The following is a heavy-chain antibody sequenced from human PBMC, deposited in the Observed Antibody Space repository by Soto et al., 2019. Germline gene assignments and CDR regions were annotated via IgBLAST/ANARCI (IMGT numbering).Heavy chain of an antibody. CDR2: FSAYNGNT. CDR3: ARDLRYYYVSGGYYPLDGYYHYVRAV. J-gene: IGHJ6*02. CDR1: GYTFTSYG. V-gene: IGHV1-18*01. Sequence: ASVKVSCKASGYTFTSYGISWVRQAPGQGLEWMGWFSAYNGNTNYAQKLQGRVTMTTDTSTSTAYMELRSLRSDDTAVYYCARDLRYYYVSGGYYPLDGYYHYVRAVWGQGSTVTVSS. D-gene: IGHD3-22*01.